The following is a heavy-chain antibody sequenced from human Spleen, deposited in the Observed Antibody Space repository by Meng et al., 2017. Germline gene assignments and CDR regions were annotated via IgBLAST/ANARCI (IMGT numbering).Heavy chain of an antibody. Sequence: GRFTISRDNSKNTLYLQMNSLRAEDTAVYYCARRPYYDFWSGSFFDYWGQGILVTVSS. J-gene: IGHJ4*02. D-gene: IGHD3-3*01. CDR3: ARRPYYDFWSGSFFDY. V-gene: IGHV3-23*01.